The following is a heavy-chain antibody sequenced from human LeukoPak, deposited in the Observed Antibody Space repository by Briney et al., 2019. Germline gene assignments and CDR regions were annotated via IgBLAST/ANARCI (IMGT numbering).Heavy chain of an antibody. J-gene: IGHJ3*02. CDR3: AKDRRAVAGNDAFDI. Sequence: GGSLRLSCAASGFTFSSYAMHWVRQAPGKGLEWVAVISYDGGNKYYTDSVKGRFTISRDNSKNTLYLQMNSLRAEDTAVYYCAKDRRAVAGNDAFDIWGQGTMVTVSS. V-gene: IGHV3-30-3*01. D-gene: IGHD6-19*01. CDR1: GFTFSSYA. CDR2: ISYDGGNK.